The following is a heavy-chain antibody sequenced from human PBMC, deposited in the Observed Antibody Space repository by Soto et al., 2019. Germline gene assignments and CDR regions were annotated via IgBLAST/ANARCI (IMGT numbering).Heavy chain of an antibody. CDR3: AREVVPAAIGNNWFDP. D-gene: IGHD2-2*01. CDR2: ISAYNGNT. J-gene: IGHJ5*02. CDR1: GYTFANYG. Sequence: GASVKVSCKASGYTFANYGSTWVRQAPGQGLEWMGWISAYNGNTNYAQKLQGRVTMTTDTSTSTAYMELRSLRSDDTAVYYCAREVVPAAIGNNWFDPWGQGTLVTVSS. V-gene: IGHV1-18*01.